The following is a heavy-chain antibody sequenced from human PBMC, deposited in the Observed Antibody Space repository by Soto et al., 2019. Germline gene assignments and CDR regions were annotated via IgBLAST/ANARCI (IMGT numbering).Heavy chain of an antibody. V-gene: IGHV1-18*01. Sequence: QLQLVQSGVEVKKPGSSLKVSCRASGDTLTSYGISWVRQAPGQGLEWMGWVSPYSGNTNYSPKVQGRVTLTTDTTTSTAYMELRSLTSDDTAVYYCAAGTFLGPWQYWGQGTLVTVSS. CDR2: VSPYSGNT. CDR1: GDTLTSYG. D-gene: IGHD3-10*01. CDR3: AAGTFLGPWQY. J-gene: IGHJ4*02.